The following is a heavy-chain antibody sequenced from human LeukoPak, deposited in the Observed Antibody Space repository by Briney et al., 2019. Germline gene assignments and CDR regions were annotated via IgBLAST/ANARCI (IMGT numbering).Heavy chain of an antibody. J-gene: IGHJ3*02. CDR1: GYTFTSYD. V-gene: IGHV1-8*03. D-gene: IGHD1-26*01. Sequence: ASVKVSCKASGYTFTSYDINWVRQATGQGLEWMGWMNPNSGNTGYAQKFQGRVTITRNTSISTAHMELSSLRSEDTAVYYCARVVGAIGGGCAFDIWGQGTMVTVSS. CDR2: MNPNSGNT. CDR3: ARVVGAIGGGCAFDI.